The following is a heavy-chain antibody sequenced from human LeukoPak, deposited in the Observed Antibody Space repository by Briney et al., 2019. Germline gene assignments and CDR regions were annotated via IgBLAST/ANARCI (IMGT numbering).Heavy chain of an antibody. CDR3: ARRILPWYFDL. CDR2: INQSGST. J-gene: IGHJ2*01. Sequence: SETLSLTCAVYGGSFSGYYWSWIRQPPGKGLEWIGEINQSGSTNYNPSLKSRVTISVDTSKNQFSLKLSSVTAADTAVYYCARRILPWYFDLWGRGTLVTVSS. V-gene: IGHV4-34*01. CDR1: GGSFSGYY.